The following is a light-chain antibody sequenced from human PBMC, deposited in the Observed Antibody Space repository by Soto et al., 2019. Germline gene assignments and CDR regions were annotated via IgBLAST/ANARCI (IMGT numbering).Light chain of an antibody. CDR2: EVS. V-gene: IGLV2-14*01. J-gene: IGLJ1*01. CDR3: TSYTSSFTHL. CDR1: SSDVGGYNY. Sequence: QSVLTQPASVSGSPGQSITISCTGTSSDVGGYNYVSWYQQHPGKAPKLMIFEVSNRPSGVSNRFSGSKSGNTASLTISGLQTEDEDDYYCTSYTSSFTHLFGTGTKVTV.